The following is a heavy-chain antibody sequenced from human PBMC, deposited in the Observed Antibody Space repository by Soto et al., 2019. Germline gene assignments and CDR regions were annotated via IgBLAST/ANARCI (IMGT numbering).Heavy chain of an antibody. CDR1: GGTLSSYT. J-gene: IGHJ2*01. D-gene: IGHD3-16*01. Sequence: GASVKVSCKASGGTLSSYTLTWVRQAPGQGLEWMGGIIPIYGIANYAQKFQGRVTITADKSTSTAYMELNSLRSGDTAVYYCARVRGSPYWYFDLWVRGTMVTVSS. CDR2: IIPIYGIA. V-gene: IGHV1-69*10. CDR3: ARVRGSPYWYFDL.